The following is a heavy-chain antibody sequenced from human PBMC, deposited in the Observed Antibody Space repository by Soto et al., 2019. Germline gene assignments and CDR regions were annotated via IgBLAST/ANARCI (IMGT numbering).Heavy chain of an antibody. Sequence: QLQLQESGPGLVKPSKTLSLTCTVSGGSISSSSCYWGWIRQPPGKGLEWIGSIYYSGSTYYNPSLKGRVAISVDTLKNQFSLTLSSVTAADTAVYYCARPTGHSGSYLYYWGQGTLVTVSS. D-gene: IGHD1-26*01. CDR2: IYYSGST. V-gene: IGHV4-39*01. CDR3: ARPTGHSGSYLYY. J-gene: IGHJ4*02. CDR1: GGSISSSSCY.